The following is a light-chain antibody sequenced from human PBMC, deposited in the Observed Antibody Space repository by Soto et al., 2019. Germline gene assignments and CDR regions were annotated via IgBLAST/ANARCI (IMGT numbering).Light chain of an antibody. V-gene: IGKV1-39*01. CDR1: QSISSY. J-gene: IGKJ1*01. Sequence: DIQMTPSPSSLSASVGDRVTITCRASQSISSYLNWYQQKPGKAPKLLIYAASSLQSGVPSRFSGSGSGTDFTLTISSLQPEDFATYYYQQSYSTLWTFGQGTKVDIK. CDR3: QQSYSTLWT. CDR2: AAS.